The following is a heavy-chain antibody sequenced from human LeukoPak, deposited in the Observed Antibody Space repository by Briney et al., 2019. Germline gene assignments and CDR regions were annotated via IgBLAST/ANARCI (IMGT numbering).Heavy chain of an antibody. CDR1: GITFSNYV. Sequence: GGSLRLSCAASGITFSNYVLSWVRQAPGKGLEWVSTITGSGDVILYADSVKGRFTISRDNANNVLSLQMNSLRAEDTAVYYCAKECDYGNESGMPRYWGRGTLVTVSS. CDR3: AKECDYGNESGMPRY. D-gene: IGHD4-17*01. J-gene: IGHJ4*02. V-gene: IGHV3-23*01. CDR2: ITGSGDVI.